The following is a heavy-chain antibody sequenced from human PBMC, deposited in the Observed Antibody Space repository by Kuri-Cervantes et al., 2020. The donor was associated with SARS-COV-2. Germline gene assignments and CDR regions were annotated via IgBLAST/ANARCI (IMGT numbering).Heavy chain of an antibody. CDR3: SRGRQWGLDN. CDR2: ITGGSNII. CDR1: RFTFSIYS. J-gene: IGHJ4*02. D-gene: IGHD2-2*03. Sequence: GGSLRLSCGASRFTFSIYSMSWVRQAPGKGLEWVSYITGGSNIIYYADSVKGRFTISRDNAKNLLYLQMNSLRDEDAAVYYCSRGRQWGLDNWGQGTLVTVSS. V-gene: IGHV3-48*02.